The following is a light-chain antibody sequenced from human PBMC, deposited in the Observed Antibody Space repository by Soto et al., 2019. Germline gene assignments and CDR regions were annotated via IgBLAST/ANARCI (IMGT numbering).Light chain of an antibody. CDR1: TSDIGAYNY. Sequence: QSVLTQPPSASGTPGQRVTISCSGTTSDIGAYNYVSWYQQRPGKAPKLIIYEVTRRPSGVPDRIFGSKSYTTASLTVSGLQAEDEADYYCSSFAGTNSFVFGTGTKVTVL. V-gene: IGLV2-8*01. CDR3: SSFAGTNSFV. J-gene: IGLJ1*01. CDR2: EVT.